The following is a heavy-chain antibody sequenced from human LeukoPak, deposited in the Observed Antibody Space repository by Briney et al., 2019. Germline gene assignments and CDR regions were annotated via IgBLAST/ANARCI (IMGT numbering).Heavy chain of an antibody. Sequence: SETLSLTCTVSGGSVSSGGYYWSWIRQSPGEGLEWIGRIYYSGSTNYNPSLQSRVTISVDTSKNQFSLKLSSVTAADTAVYFCATVGGSGWFDYWGQGTLVTVSS. J-gene: IGHJ4*02. D-gene: IGHD6-19*01. CDR2: IYYSGST. V-gene: IGHV4-61*08. CDR3: ATVGGSGWFDY. CDR1: GGSVSSGGYY.